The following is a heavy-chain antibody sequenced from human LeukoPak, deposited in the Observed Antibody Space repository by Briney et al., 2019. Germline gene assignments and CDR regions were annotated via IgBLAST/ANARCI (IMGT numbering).Heavy chain of an antibody. V-gene: IGHV4-4*07. D-gene: IGHD6-19*01. Sequence: PSETLSLTCTVSGGSISSYYWSWIRQPAGKGLEWIGRIYTSGSTNYNPSLKSRVTMSVDTSKNQFSLKLSSVTAADTAVYYCAREPTVAGPNWFDPWGQGTLVTVSS. CDR1: GGSISSYY. CDR3: AREPTVAGPNWFDP. CDR2: IYTSGST. J-gene: IGHJ5*02.